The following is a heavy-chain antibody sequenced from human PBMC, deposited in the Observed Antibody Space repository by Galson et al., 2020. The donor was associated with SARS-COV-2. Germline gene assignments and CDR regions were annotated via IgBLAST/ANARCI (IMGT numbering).Heavy chain of an antibody. V-gene: IGHV3-33*01. D-gene: IGHD3-22*01. CDR1: FSFSASG. CDR3: ARGSGLSSPPAHYYDTSVYFAEYFRD. CDR2: IWYGGSFI. Sequence: GGSLRLSCGFSFSASGIHWVRQAPGKGLEWVAVIWYGGSFIYYADSVRGRFTVSRDDSTNTVHLEMNRLRADDTAMYYCARGSGLSSPPAHYYDTSVYFAEYFRDWGLGTLVTVSS. J-gene: IGHJ1*01.